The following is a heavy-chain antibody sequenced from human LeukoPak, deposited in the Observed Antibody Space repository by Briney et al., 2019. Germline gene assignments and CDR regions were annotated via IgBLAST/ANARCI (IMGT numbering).Heavy chain of an antibody. J-gene: IGHJ6*02. CDR1: GFTFSSYS. CDR2: ISSSSSTI. CDR3: ARGHIVVVPAAYIDYYYYGMDV. Sequence: GTSLRLSCAASGFTFSSYSMNWVCQAPGKGLEWVSYISSSSSTIYYADSVKGRFTISRDNAKNSLYLQMNSLRAEDTAVYYCARGHIVVVPAAYIDYYYYGMDVWGQGTTVTVSS. V-gene: IGHV3-48*04. D-gene: IGHD2-2*01.